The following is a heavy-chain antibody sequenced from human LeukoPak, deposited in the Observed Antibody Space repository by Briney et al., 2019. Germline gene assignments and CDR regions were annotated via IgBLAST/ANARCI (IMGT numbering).Heavy chain of an antibody. V-gene: IGHV3-23*01. CDR2: ISGSGGGT. CDR3: AKDPRGSGNYIDY. J-gene: IGHJ4*02. D-gene: IGHD1-26*01. Sequence: GGSLRLSCAASGFTFSSYAMSWVREAPGKGLEWVSVISGSGGGTYYADSVKGPFTISRDNSKNTMHLQMNTLRAEDTAIYFCAKDPRGSGNYIDYWGQGTLVTVSS. CDR1: GFTFSSYA.